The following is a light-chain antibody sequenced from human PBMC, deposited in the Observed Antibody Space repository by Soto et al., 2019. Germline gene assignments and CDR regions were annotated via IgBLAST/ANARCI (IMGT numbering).Light chain of an antibody. CDR1: QSIXNY. J-gene: IGKJ5*01. CDR2: DAS. Sequence: GFKQSAAALSLSPGERATLSCRASQSIXNYLAWYQHKPGQAPRLLIXDASSRATVILARFSGSGSGTDFTLNIISLDSAYSEGSYCQHRSDLSPRRFGQGTLLDIK. CDR3: QHRSDLSPRR. V-gene: IGKV3-11*01.